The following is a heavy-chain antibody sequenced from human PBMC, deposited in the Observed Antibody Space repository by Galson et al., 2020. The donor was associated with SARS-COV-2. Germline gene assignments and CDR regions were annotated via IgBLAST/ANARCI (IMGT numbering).Heavy chain of an antibody. CDR3: ARQGGNRHLHYFDY. Sequence: ETSETLSLTCTVSGGSISSSSYYWGWIRQPPGKGLEWIGSIYYSGSTYYNPSLKSRVTISVDTSKNQFSLKLSSVTAADTAVYYCARQGGNRHLHYFDYWGQGTLVTVSS. CDR2: IYYSGST. CDR1: GGSISSSSYY. J-gene: IGHJ4*02. D-gene: IGHD2-15*01. V-gene: IGHV4-39*01.